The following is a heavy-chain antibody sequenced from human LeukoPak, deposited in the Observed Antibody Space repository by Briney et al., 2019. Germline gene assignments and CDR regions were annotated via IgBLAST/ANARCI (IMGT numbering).Heavy chain of an antibody. Sequence: PSQTLSLTCTVSGGSISSGDYYWSWIRQPPGKGLEWIGYIYYSGSTYYNPSLKSRVTISVDTSKNQFSLKLSSVTAADTAVYYCARDHSNVFPRAGAFDIWGQGTMVTVSS. CDR1: GGSISSGDYY. V-gene: IGHV4-30-4*08. J-gene: IGHJ3*02. CDR2: IYYSGST. D-gene: IGHD3-16*01. CDR3: ARDHSNVFPRAGAFDI.